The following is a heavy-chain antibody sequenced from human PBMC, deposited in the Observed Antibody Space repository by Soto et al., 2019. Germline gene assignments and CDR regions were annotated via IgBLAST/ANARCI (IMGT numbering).Heavy chain of an antibody. Sequence: SETLSLTCTVSGGSISSYYWSWIRQPPGKGLEWIGYIYYSGSTNYNPSLKSRVTISVDTSKNQFSLKLSSVTAADTAVYYCAREGLRAGGYSYAFDYWGQGTLVTVSS. J-gene: IGHJ4*02. V-gene: IGHV4-59*01. CDR3: AREGLRAGGYSYAFDY. CDR2: IYYSGST. D-gene: IGHD5-18*01. CDR1: GGSISSYY.